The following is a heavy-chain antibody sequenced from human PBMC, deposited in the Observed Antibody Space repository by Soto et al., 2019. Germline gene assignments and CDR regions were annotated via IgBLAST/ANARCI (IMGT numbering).Heavy chain of an antibody. CDR1: CGSISSYY. Sequence: PSETQSLTCTVSCGSISSYYWSWIRQPPEKGLEWIGYIYYSGSTNYNPSLKSRVTISVDTSKNQFSLKLSSVTAADTAVYYCARAPRDRSSWYLAYWFDPWGQGTLVSVSS. J-gene: IGHJ5*02. CDR3: ARAPRDRSSWYLAYWFDP. V-gene: IGHV4-59*01. CDR2: IYYSGST. D-gene: IGHD6-13*01.